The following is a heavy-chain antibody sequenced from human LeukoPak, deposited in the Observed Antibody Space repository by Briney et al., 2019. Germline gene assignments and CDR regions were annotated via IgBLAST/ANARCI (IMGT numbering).Heavy chain of an antibody. CDR2: FDPEDGET. CDR1: GYTLTELS. Sequence: GASVKVSCKVSGYTLTELSMHWVRQAPGKGLEWMGGFDPEDGETIYAQKFQGRVTMTEDTSTDTAYMELSSLRSEDTAVYHCAKDKYSPVRSMSEAAYYFDFWGPGTLVTVSS. CDR3: AKDKYSPVRSMSEAAYYFDF. D-gene: IGHD6-13*01. J-gene: IGHJ4*02. V-gene: IGHV1-24*01.